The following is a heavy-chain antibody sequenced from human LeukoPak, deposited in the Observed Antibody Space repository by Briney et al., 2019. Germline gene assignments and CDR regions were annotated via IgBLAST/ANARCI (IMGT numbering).Heavy chain of an antibody. CDR1: GYTFTDYY. V-gene: IGHV1-2*02. D-gene: IGHD3-10*01. CDR3: ARGDYCGSGSYKWAWGMGGGNYYYYYYMDV. J-gene: IGHJ6*03. CDR2: INPNSGGT. Sequence: ASVKVSCKASGYTFTDYYMHWVRQAPGQGLEWMGWINPNSGGTNYAQKFQDRVTMTRDTSISTAYMELSRLRSDDTAVYYCARGDYCGSGSYKWAWGMGGGNYYYYYYMDVWGKGTTVTISS.